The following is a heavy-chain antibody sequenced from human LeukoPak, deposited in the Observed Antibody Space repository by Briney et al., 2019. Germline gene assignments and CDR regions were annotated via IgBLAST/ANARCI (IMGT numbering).Heavy chain of an antibody. D-gene: IGHD3-3*01. CDR2: ISGSGGST. CDR3: ARGRSLRFLEWLLFDY. V-gene: IGHV3-23*01. J-gene: IGHJ4*02. CDR1: GFTFNSYV. Sequence: GGSLRLSCAASGFTFNSYVTSWVRQAPGKGLEWVSAISGSGGSTYYADSVKGRFTISRDNAKNSLYLQMDSLRAEDTAVYYCARGRSLRFLEWLLFDYWGQGTLVTVSS.